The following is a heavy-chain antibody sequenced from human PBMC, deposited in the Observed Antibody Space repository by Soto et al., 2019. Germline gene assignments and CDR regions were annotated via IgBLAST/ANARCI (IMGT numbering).Heavy chain of an antibody. CDR1: GFTFANAW. Sequence: EVQLVESGGGLVQPGGSLRLSCAASGFTFANAWMSWVRQAPGKGLEWVGRVRSKADGGTTDYAAPVKGRFTISRDDSENTLYLQMNSLKIDDTAVYYCRRDWDDPVLWGQGTLVTVSS. CDR3: RRDWDDPVL. J-gene: IGHJ4*02. V-gene: IGHV3-15*01. CDR2: VRSKADGGTT. D-gene: IGHD1-1*01.